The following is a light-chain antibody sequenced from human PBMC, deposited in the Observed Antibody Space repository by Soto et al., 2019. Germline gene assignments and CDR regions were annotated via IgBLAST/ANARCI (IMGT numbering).Light chain of an antibody. Sequence: EIVRTQSPSTLSESPEERAPLSCSPSHSVSSNLAWYQQKPGQAPRLLMHGASTRATGFPARFSGSGSGTEFTLTISSLQSEDFAVYYCQQYNKWPWTVGQGTRLEIK. J-gene: IGKJ5*01. CDR2: GAS. CDR1: HSVSSN. V-gene: IGKV3-15*01. CDR3: QQYNKWPWT.